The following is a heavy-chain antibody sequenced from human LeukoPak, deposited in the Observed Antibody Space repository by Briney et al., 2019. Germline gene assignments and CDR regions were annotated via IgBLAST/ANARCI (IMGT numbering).Heavy chain of an antibody. CDR1: GGTXSSYA. Sequence: SVKVSCKASGGTXSSYAISRVRQAPGQGLEWMGGIIPIFGTANYAQKFQGRVTITADESTSTAYMELSSLRSEDTAVYYCASRIAVAGIDYWGQGTLVTVSS. J-gene: IGHJ4*02. CDR2: IIPIFGTA. CDR3: ASRIAVAGIDY. V-gene: IGHV1-69*13. D-gene: IGHD6-19*01.